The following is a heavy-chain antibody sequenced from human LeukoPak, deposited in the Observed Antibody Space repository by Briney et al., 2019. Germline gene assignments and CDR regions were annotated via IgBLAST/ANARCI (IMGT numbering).Heavy chain of an antibody. CDR3: ARAPELSFLDY. D-gene: IGHD3-16*01. Sequence: SETLSLTCTVSGGSISSYYWSWIRQPPGKGLEWIGYIYYSGSTNYNPSLKSRVTISVDTSKNQFSLKLSSVTAADTAVYYCARAPELSFLDYRGQGTLVTVSS. V-gene: IGHV4-59*01. CDR2: IYYSGST. CDR1: GGSISSYY. J-gene: IGHJ4*02.